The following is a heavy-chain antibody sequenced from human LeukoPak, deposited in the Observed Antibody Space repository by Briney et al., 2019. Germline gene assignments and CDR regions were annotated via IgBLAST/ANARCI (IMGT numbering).Heavy chain of an antibody. V-gene: IGHV1-2*02. Sequence: GASVKVSCKASGYTFTGYYMHWVRQAPGQGLEWMGWINPNSGGTDYAQKFQGRVTMTRDTSISTAYMELSRLRPDDTAVYYCARGTGEGYTYGRYYFDYWGQGTLVTVSS. J-gene: IGHJ4*02. CDR3: ARGTGEGYTYGRYYFDY. D-gene: IGHD5-18*01. CDR2: INPNSGGT. CDR1: GYTFTGYY.